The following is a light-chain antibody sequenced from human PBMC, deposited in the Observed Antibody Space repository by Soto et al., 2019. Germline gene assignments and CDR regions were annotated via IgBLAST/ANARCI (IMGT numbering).Light chain of an antibody. CDR3: ETWDSNTRV. CDR1: SGHSSYI. CDR2: LEGSGSY. J-gene: IGLJ3*02. V-gene: IGLV4-60*02. Sequence: QSVLTQSSSASASLGSSVKLTCTLRSGHSSYIIAWHQQQPGKAPRYLMNLEGSGSYNKGSGVPDRFSGSSSGADRYLTISNLQFEDEADYYCETWDSNTRVFGGGTKLTVL.